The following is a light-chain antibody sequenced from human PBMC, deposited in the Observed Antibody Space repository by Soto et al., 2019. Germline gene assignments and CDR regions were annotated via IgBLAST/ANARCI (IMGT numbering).Light chain of an antibody. CDR3: QQYNRYPFT. CDR2: KAS. V-gene: IGKV1-5*03. CDR1: QSISSW. Sequence: DIQMTQSPSTLSASVGDRVTITCRASQSISSWLAWYQQKPGKAPKLLIYKASSFDSGVPSRFSGSGSGTEFTLTISSLQPDDFATYYCQQYNRYPFTFGPGTKVDIK. J-gene: IGKJ3*01.